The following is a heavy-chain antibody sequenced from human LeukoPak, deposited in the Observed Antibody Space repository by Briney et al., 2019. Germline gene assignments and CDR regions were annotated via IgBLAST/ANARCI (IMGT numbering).Heavy chain of an antibody. J-gene: IGHJ3*01. CDR1: GFTFNSYS. CDR2: IIGSGSEM. V-gene: IGHV3-21*06. Sequence: GGSLRLSYGGSGFTFNSYSMNWVRQAPGKGLECVASIIGSGSEMFYADSLKGRFTISRDNSKNSLYLQMNSLRVEDTAVYYCAKVQSDIVGAMFFSFDVWGQGTMVSVSS. CDR3: AKVQSDIVGAMFFSFDV. D-gene: IGHD1-26*01.